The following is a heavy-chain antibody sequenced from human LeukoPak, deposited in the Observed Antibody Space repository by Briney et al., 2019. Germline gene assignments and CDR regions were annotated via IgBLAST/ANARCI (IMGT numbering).Heavy chain of an antibody. D-gene: IGHD2-15*01. Sequence: GGSLRLSCAASGFTFSSYGMHWVRQAPGKGLEWVAVIWYDGSNKYYADSVKGRFTISRDNSKNTLYLQMNSLRAEDTAVYYCARGYEELLLGDWGQGTLSPSPQ. CDR3: ARGYEELLLGD. CDR2: IWYDGSNK. V-gene: IGHV3-33*01. J-gene: IGHJ4*02. CDR1: GFTFSSYG.